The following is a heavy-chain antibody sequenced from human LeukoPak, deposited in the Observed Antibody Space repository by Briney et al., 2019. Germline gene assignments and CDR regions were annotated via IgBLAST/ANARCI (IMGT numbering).Heavy chain of an antibody. CDR3: ARDHGEYYDILTGYIAAGGFDY. CDR2: IYYSGST. Sequence: PSQTLSLTCTVSGGSISSGSYYWSWIRQPPGKGLEWIGYIYYSGSTNYNPSLKSRVTISVDTSKNQFPLKLSSVTAADTAVYYCARDHGEYYDILTGYIAAGGFDYWGQGTLVTVSS. CDR1: GGSISSGSYY. J-gene: IGHJ4*02. V-gene: IGHV4-61*01. D-gene: IGHD3-9*01.